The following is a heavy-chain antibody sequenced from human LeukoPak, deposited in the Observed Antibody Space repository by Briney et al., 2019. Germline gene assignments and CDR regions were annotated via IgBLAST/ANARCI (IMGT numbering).Heavy chain of an antibody. CDR3: AKDQEPWRAYYYYGMDV. CDR1: GFTFSSYG. V-gene: IGHV3-30*18. CDR2: ISYDGSNK. Sequence: PGGSLRLSCAASGFTFSSYGMHWVRQAPGKGLEWVAVISYDGSNKYYADSVKGRFTISRDNSKNTLYLQMNSLRAEDTAVYYCAKDQEPWRAYYYYGMDVWGQGTTVTVSS. D-gene: IGHD1-14*01. J-gene: IGHJ6*02.